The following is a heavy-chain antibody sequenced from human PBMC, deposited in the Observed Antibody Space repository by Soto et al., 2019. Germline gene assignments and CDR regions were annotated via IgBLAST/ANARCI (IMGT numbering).Heavy chain of an antibody. V-gene: IGHV3-48*01. Sequence: GGSLRLSCVASGFTFRNYGMNWVRQAPGKGLEWVSYIGLGSSPKYYADSVEGRFTISRDNAHNSLFLQMNSLRAEDTAVYYCARDQLYYNDITGRPLNAFDVWGQGTMVTVSS. D-gene: IGHD3-22*01. CDR2: IGLGSSPK. CDR3: ARDQLYYNDITGRPLNAFDV. J-gene: IGHJ3*01. CDR1: GFTFRNYG.